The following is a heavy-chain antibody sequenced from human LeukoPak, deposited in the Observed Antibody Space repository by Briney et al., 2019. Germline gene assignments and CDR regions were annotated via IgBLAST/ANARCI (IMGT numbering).Heavy chain of an antibody. CDR3: ARADTNGWEIDY. J-gene: IGHJ4*02. V-gene: IGHV1-18*01. CDR2: ISPYNGNT. Sequence: ASVKVSCKASAYTFTSYTVSWVRQAPGQRLEWLGWISPYNGNTDFAQKLQGRVTMTTDTYTNTAYMELRSLRSGDTAVYYGARADTNGWEIDYWGQGTLVTVSS. D-gene: IGHD6-19*01. CDR1: AYTFTSYT.